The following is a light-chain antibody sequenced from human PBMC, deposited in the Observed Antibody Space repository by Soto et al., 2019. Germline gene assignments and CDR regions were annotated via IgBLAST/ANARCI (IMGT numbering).Light chain of an antibody. CDR1: QSINSN. V-gene: IGKV3-15*01. J-gene: IGKJ2*01. CDR3: QQYNDWPPYT. CDR2: DTS. Sequence: EIVMTQSPATLSVSPGERATLSCRASQSINSNLAWYQQKPGQAPRLLIYDTSTRATGIPARFSGSGSGTEFTHTISSLQSEDFAVYHCQQYNDWPPYTFGQGTKLEIK.